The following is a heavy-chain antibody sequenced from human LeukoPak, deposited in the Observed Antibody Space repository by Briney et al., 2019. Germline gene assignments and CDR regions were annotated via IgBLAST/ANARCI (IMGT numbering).Heavy chain of an antibody. D-gene: IGHD3-22*01. CDR2: IYYSGST. Sequence: SETLSLTCTVSGGSISSYYWSWIRQPPGKGLEWIGYIYYSGSTNYNPSLKSRVTISVDTSKNQFSLKLSSVTAADTAVYYCAGYDSSGYSVRAFDIWGQGTMVTVSS. J-gene: IGHJ3*02. CDR1: GGSISSYY. V-gene: IGHV4-59*01. CDR3: AGYDSSGYSVRAFDI.